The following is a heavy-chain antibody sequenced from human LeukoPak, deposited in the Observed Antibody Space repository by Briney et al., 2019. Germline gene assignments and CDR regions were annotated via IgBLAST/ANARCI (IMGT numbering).Heavy chain of an antibody. J-gene: IGHJ4*02. Sequence: SETLSLTCTVSGGSISSGDYYWSRIRQPPGKGLERIGYIYYSGSTYYNPSLKSRVTISVDTSKNQFSLKLSSVTAADTAVYYCARTACGGDCYGGHPVDYWGQGTLVTVSS. CDR1: GGSISSGDYY. CDR3: ARTACGGDCYGGHPVDY. D-gene: IGHD2-21*02. CDR2: IYYSGST. V-gene: IGHV4-30-4*08.